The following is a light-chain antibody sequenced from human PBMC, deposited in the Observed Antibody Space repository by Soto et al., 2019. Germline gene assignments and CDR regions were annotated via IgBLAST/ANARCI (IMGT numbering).Light chain of an antibody. V-gene: IGKV1-39*01. J-gene: IGKJ2*01. Sequence: DIQMTQSPSSLSASVGDTVTITCRASQSISTYLNWYQQKPGKAPKLLIYAASSLQSGVPLRFSGSGSGAHFTLTLSSLQPEDFATYYCQQSYSTPRTFGQGTKLEIK. CDR1: QSISTY. CDR3: QQSYSTPRT. CDR2: AAS.